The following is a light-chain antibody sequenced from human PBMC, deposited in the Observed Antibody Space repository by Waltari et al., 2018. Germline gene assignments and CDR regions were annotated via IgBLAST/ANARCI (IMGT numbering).Light chain of an antibody. V-gene: IGKV1-39*01. Sequence: DIQMTQSPSSLSASVGDRVTITCRASQSISSYLNWYQQKPGKAPKLLIYAASSLQSGVPSMFSGSGSRTDFTLTISSLQPEDFATYYCQQSYSTPRTFGQGTKVEIK. CDR3: QQSYSTPRT. CDR1: QSISSY. J-gene: IGKJ1*01. CDR2: AAS.